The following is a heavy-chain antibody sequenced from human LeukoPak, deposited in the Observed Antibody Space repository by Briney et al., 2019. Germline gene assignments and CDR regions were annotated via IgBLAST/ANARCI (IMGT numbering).Heavy chain of an antibody. V-gene: IGHV3-30*04. CDR2: ISYDGSNK. CDR3: ARFPDFDWLFFDY. CDR1: GFTFSSYA. J-gene: IGHJ4*02. D-gene: IGHD3-9*01. Sequence: GDSLRLSCAASGFTFSSYAMHWVRQAPGKELEWVAVISYDGSNKYYADSAKGRFTISRDISKNTLYLQMNSLRAEDTAVYYCARFPDFDWLFFDYWGQGTLVTVSS.